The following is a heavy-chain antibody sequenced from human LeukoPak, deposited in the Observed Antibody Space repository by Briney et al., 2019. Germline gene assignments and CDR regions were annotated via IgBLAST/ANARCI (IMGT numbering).Heavy chain of an antibody. CDR2: IRSKAYGGTT. D-gene: IGHD6-19*01. Sequence: GGSLRLSCTASGFTFGDYAMSWVRQAPGKGLEGVGFIRSKAYGGTTEYAASVKGRFTISRDDSKSIAYLQMNSLKIEDTAVYYCTRVSPQWLVLDYWGQGTLVTVSS. V-gene: IGHV3-49*04. CDR3: TRVSPQWLVLDY. J-gene: IGHJ4*02. CDR1: GFTFGDYA.